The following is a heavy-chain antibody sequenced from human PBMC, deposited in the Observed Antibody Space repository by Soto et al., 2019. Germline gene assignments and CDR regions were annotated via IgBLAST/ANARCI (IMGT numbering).Heavy chain of an antibody. CDR2: FTSGGGT. J-gene: IGHJ4*02. CDR1: GFSFSLYT. Sequence: EVQLLESGGGLVQPGGSLRLSCAPSGFSFSLYTMSWVRQAPGKGLEWVSTFTSGGGTYYVDSAKGRFTISRDNSRNTLYLQMNSLRAEDTAVYYCARGGMSFDYWGQGTLVTVSS. V-gene: IGHV3-23*01. D-gene: IGHD1-26*01. CDR3: ARGGMSFDY.